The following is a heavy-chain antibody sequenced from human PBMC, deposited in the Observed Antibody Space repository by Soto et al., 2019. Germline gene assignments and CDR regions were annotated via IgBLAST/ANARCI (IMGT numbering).Heavy chain of an antibody. V-gene: IGHV2-70*04. Sequence: SGPTLVNPTQTLTLTCAFSGFSLATTGMRVSWIRQPPGMALEWLARIDWNDDKFYSTSLKTRLTISKDTSKNQVVLRMTNMDPADTATYYCARHTYLNYGYFDYWGQGTLVTVSS. CDR2: IDWNDDK. CDR3: ARHTYLNYGYFDY. D-gene: IGHD1-7*01. CDR1: GFSLATTGMR. J-gene: IGHJ4*02.